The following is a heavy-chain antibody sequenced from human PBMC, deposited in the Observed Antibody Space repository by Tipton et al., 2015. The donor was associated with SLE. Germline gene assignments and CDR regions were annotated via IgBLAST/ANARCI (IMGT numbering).Heavy chain of an antibody. Sequence: TLSLTCAVSGYSISSGYYWGWIRQPPGKGLEWIGTIYHSGSTYYNPSLKSRVTISVDTSKNQFSLKLSSVTAADTAVYYCARAKAPARGSSGGYYFDYWGQGALVTVSS. CDR1: GYSISSGYY. J-gene: IGHJ4*02. D-gene: IGHD3-22*01. V-gene: IGHV4-38-2*01. CDR2: IYHSGST. CDR3: ARAKAPARGSSGGYYFDY.